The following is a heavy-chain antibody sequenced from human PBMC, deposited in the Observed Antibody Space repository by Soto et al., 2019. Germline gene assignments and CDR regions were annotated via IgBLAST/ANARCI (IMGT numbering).Heavy chain of an antibody. V-gene: IGHV3-74*01. J-gene: IGHJ5*02. Sequence: GGSLRLSCAASGFTFSSYWMHWVRQAPGKGLVWVSRINSDGSSTSYADSVKGRFTISRDNAKNTLYLQMNSLRAEDTAVYYCARAPKSLKGFDPWGQGTLVTVSS. CDR3: ARAPKSLKGFDP. CDR2: INSDGSST. CDR1: GFTFSSYW.